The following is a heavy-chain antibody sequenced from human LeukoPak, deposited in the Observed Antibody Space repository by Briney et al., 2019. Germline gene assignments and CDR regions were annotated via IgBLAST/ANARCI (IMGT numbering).Heavy chain of an antibody. Sequence: PSETLSLTCTVSGGSISCYYWSWIRQPPGKGLEWIGYIYYSGSTNYNPSLKSRVTISVDTSKNQFSLKLSSVTAADTAVYYCAREAGTTGFDYWGQGTLVTVSS. D-gene: IGHD6-19*01. CDR3: AREAGTTGFDY. CDR2: IYYSGST. V-gene: IGHV4-59*01. J-gene: IGHJ4*02. CDR1: GGSISCYY.